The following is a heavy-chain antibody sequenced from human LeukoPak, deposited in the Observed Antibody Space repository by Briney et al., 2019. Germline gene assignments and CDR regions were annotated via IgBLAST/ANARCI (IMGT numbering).Heavy chain of an antibody. V-gene: IGHV4-59*01. D-gene: IGHD6-13*01. Sequence: SETLSLTCTVSGGSISSYYWSWIRQPPGKGLEWIGYIYYSGSTNYNPSLKSRVTISVDTSKNQFSPKLSSVTAADTAVYYCAREYSSPSLPADYLDYWGQGTLVTVSS. CDR1: GGSISSYY. CDR2: IYYSGST. CDR3: AREYSSPSLPADYLDY. J-gene: IGHJ4*02.